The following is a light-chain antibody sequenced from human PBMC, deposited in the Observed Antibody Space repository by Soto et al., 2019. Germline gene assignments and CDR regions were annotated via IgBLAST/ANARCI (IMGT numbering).Light chain of an antibody. Sequence: DIQMTQSPSTLSASVGDRVTIACRASQSISDRLAWYQQRPGEAPNVLIFDASSLESGVPSRFSGSGSGTEFSLTINSLQPDDFATYYCQHYGYVWTFGQGTKVDIK. J-gene: IGKJ1*01. CDR3: QHYGYVWT. V-gene: IGKV1-5*01. CDR2: DAS. CDR1: QSISDR.